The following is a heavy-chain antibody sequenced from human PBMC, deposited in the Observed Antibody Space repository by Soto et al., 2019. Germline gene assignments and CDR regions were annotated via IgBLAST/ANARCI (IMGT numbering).Heavy chain of an antibody. D-gene: IGHD1-26*01. V-gene: IGHV4-31*02. J-gene: IGHJ4*02. CDR3: ALALGPTAGLDY. Sequence: PSETLSLTCSVSGASTASHYHWTWIRQHPGKGRGWMGYIFNRGTTFYNPSLTSRPSISMDTSGKHFALELRSVTAADTAVYYCALALGPTAGLDYWGQGTLVTVSS. CDR2: IFNRGTT. CDR1: GASTASHYH.